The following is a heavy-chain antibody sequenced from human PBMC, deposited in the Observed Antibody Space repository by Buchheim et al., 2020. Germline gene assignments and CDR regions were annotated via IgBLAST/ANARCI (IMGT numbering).Heavy chain of an antibody. D-gene: IGHD6-19*01. CDR3: ARHSTRGSSGWFDF. CDR2: IYPRDSDT. J-gene: IGHJ4*02. Sequence: EVQLVQSGAEVRKPGESLKISCKGSGYNFATYWIGWVRRMPGKGLEWMGIIYPRDSDTRYGPSFQGQVTIPADRPISTAYLQWSSLKASDTAMYYCARHSTRGSSGWFDFWGQGTL. CDR1: GYNFATYW. V-gene: IGHV5-51*04.